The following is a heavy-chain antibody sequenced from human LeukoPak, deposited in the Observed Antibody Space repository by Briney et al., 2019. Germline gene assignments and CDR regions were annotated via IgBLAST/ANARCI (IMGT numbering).Heavy chain of an antibody. V-gene: IGHV3-21*01. CDR3: ARGRAATASSYYMDV. CDR1: GFTLSTYD. CDR2: ISNTGTYI. D-gene: IGHD6-13*01. Sequence: SGGSLRLSCAASGFTLSTYDINWVRQAPGKGLEWVASISNTGTYIDYADSVKGRFTISRENAKNSLFLQMNSLRAEDTAVYHCARGRAATASSYYMDVWGKGTTVTVSS. J-gene: IGHJ6*03.